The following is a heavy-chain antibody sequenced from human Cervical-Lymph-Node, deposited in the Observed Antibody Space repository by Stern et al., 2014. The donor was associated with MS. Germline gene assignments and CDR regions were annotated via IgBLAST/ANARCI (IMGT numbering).Heavy chain of an antibody. J-gene: IGHJ6*02. Sequence: VQLVQSGAEVKKPGASVKVSCKASGYTFTNYNIDWVRQATGQGLEWMGWMNPNSGNKGYAQRFQGRVTMTRDTSTSTAYMELSSLKAEDTAVYYCARVRFYGSGIHYALGDGMDVWGQGTTVTVSS. CDR3: ARVRFYGSGIHYALGDGMDV. CDR2: MNPNSGNK. D-gene: IGHD3-10*01. CDR1: GYTFTNYN. V-gene: IGHV1-8*01.